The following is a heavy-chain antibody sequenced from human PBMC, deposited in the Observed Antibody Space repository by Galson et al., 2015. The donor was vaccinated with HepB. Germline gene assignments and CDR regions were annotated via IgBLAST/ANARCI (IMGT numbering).Heavy chain of an antibody. J-gene: IGHJ6*02. V-gene: IGHV1-18*04. Sequence: SVKVSCKASGYTFTSYGISWVRQAPGQGLEWMGWISAYNGNTNYAQKLQGRVTMTTDTSTSTAYMELRSLRSDDTAVYYCATGRGMVRGVLYYYYGMDVWGQGTTVTVSS. CDR2: ISAYNGNT. CDR1: GYTFTSYG. CDR3: ATGRGMVRGVLYYYYGMDV. D-gene: IGHD3-10*01.